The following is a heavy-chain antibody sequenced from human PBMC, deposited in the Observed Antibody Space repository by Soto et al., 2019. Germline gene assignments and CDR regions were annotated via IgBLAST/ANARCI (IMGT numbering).Heavy chain of an antibody. D-gene: IGHD2-21*01. CDR1: GFTFSSYA. CDR2: ISGSGTST. CDR3: AKSLSALFSSGDSHY. J-gene: IGHJ4*02. Sequence: LRLSCAASGFTFSSYALNWVRQAPGKGLEWVAEISGSGTSTYYAPSVKGRFIISSDSSKNTLYLRMYSLRAEDTAMYYCAKSLSALFSSGDSHYWGPAALVTVS. V-gene: IGHV3-23*01.